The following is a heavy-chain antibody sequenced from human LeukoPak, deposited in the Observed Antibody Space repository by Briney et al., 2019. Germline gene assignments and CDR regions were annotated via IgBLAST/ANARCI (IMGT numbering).Heavy chain of an antibody. Sequence: GASVKVSCKASGYTFTGYYMHWVRQAPGQGLEWMGWISAYNGNTNYAQKLQGRVTMTTDTSTSTAYMELRSLRSDDTAVYYCARGSDYSSSRSDLDYWGQGTLVTVSS. CDR3: ARGSDYSSSRSDLDY. CDR2: ISAYNGNT. D-gene: IGHD6-13*01. J-gene: IGHJ4*02. V-gene: IGHV1-18*04. CDR1: GYTFTGYY.